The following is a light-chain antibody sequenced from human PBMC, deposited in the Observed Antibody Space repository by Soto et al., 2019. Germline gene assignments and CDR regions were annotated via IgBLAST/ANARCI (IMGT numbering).Light chain of an antibody. J-gene: IGKJ4*01. Sequence: DIVMTQSPDSLAVSLGERATINCKSSQTVSYSSNTDNYLAWYQQKPGQPPKLLIYLASTRESGVPDRFSGSGSGTDFTLTISSLQAEDVAVYYCQQYYTTPRTFGGGTKVEIK. CDR1: QTVSYSSNTDNY. CDR2: LAS. V-gene: IGKV4-1*01. CDR3: QQYYTTPRT.